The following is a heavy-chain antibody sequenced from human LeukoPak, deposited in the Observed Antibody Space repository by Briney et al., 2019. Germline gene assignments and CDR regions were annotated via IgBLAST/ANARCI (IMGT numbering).Heavy chain of an antibody. J-gene: IGHJ2*01. V-gene: IGHV1-2*02. D-gene: IGHD3-10*01. Sequence: ASVKVSCLASGYTFTAHYIHWVRQAPGQGLEWMGWIDPNSGGTNYAQKFLGSVTMTGDTSINTAFMELSRLRSDDTAIYYCARGRGTTMVRGVIINYFDLWGRGSLVTVSS. CDR2: IDPNSGGT. CDR1: GYTFTAHY. CDR3: ARGRGTTMVRGVIINYFDL.